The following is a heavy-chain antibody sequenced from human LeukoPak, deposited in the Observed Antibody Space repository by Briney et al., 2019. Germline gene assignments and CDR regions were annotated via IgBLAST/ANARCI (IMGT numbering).Heavy chain of an antibody. CDR1: GGSISSYY. D-gene: IGHD5-12*01. J-gene: IGHJ4*02. V-gene: IGHV4-59*01. CDR3: ARVSGYDWESFYDY. Sequence: SESLSLTCTVSGGSISSYYWSWIRQPPGKGLEWIGYIYYSGSTNYNPSLKSRVTISVDTSKNQFSLKLSSVTAADTAMYYCARVSGYDWESFYDYWGQGSLVTVSS. CDR2: IYYSGST.